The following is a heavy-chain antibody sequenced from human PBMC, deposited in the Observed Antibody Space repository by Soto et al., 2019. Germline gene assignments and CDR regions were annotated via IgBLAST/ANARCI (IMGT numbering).Heavy chain of an antibody. J-gene: IGHJ4*02. CDR3: AKVAPLILGSPF. V-gene: IGHV3-64*04. D-gene: IGHD2-21*01. CDR1: GFTFGSYS. Sequence: PGGSLRLSCSASGFTFGSYSMHWVRQSPRKGLEYLSHVSGDGVRIYYADSVKGRFSISRDNAKNSLFLEMSDLTADDTGVYYCAKVAPLILGSPFWGQGTLVTVSS. CDR2: VSGDGVRI.